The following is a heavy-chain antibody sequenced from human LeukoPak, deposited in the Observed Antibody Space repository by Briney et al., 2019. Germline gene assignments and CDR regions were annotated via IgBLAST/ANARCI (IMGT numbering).Heavy chain of an antibody. V-gene: IGHV1-69*05. Sequence: GASVKVSCKASGGTFSSYAISWVRQAPGQGLEWMGGIIPIFGTANYAQKFQGRVTITTDESTSTAYTELSSLRSEDTAVYYCASQGYCSSTSCATSAFDYWGQGTLVTVSS. D-gene: IGHD2-2*01. J-gene: IGHJ4*02. CDR2: IIPIFGTA. CDR1: GGTFSSYA. CDR3: ASQGYCSSTSCATSAFDY.